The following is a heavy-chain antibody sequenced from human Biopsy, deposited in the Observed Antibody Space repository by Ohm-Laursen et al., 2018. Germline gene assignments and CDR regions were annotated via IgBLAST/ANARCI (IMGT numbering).Heavy chain of an antibody. V-gene: IGHV1-2*02. D-gene: IGHD6-19*01. CDR2: ISPKSGGT. CDR1: GFSFTGYY. Sequence: SVKVSCKASGFSFTGYYIHWVRQAPGQGLEWMGWISPKSGGTNYAQKFQGNITMTKSTSMSTAYMEMSRLRSDDTAVYYCALQSVAQMKNFDYWGQGTLVTVSS. J-gene: IGHJ4*02. CDR3: ALQSVAQMKNFDY.